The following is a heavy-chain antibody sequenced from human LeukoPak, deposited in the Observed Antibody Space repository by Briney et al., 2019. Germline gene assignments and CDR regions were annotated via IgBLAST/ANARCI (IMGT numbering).Heavy chain of an antibody. CDR2: ISYSGGST. D-gene: IGHD3-10*01. Sequence: PGGSLRLSCAASRFTFTSYEMSWVRQAPGKGLEWVSTISYSGGSTYYADSVKGRFAISRDSSKNTLYLQMNGLRGEDTAVYYCAKDDGGSPPDAFDIWGQGTLVTVSS. J-gene: IGHJ3*02. V-gene: IGHV3-23*01. CDR3: AKDDGGSPPDAFDI. CDR1: RFTFTSYE.